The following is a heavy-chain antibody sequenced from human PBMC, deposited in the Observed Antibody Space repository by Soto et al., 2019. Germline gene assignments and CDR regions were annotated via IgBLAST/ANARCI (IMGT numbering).Heavy chain of an antibody. D-gene: IGHD4-17*01. CDR1: GGTFSSYA. Sequence: GASVKVSCKASGGTFSSYAISWVRQAPGQGLEWMGGIIPIFGTANYAQKFQGRVTITADESTSTAYMELSSLRSEDTAVYYCARSFSGDYTEINYYYDGMDVWSQGTTVTVSS. CDR3: ARSFSGDYTEINYYYDGMDV. CDR2: IIPIFGTA. V-gene: IGHV1-69*13. J-gene: IGHJ6*02.